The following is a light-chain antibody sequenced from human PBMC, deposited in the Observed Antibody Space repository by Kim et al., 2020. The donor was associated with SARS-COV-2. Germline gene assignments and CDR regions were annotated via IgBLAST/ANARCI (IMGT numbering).Light chain of an antibody. Sequence: SYELTQPPSVSVSPGQTATITCSGDDLGNRYASWYQQKSGQSPVLLIYEDTKRPSGIPERFSGSNSGSTATLTISGTQAMDEGDFYCQAWDRYTVVFGGGTQLTVL. CDR1: DLGNRY. J-gene: IGLJ2*01. V-gene: IGLV3-1*01. CDR3: QAWDRYTVV. CDR2: EDT.